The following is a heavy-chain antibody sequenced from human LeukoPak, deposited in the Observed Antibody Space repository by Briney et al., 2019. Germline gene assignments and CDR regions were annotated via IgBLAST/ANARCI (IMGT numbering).Heavy chain of an antibody. CDR1: GFTFSSYS. CDR2: ISSSSSYI. V-gene: IGHV3-21*01. CDR3: ARDSDSLIVEDLYYFDY. J-gene: IGHJ4*02. D-gene: IGHD1-26*01. Sequence: PGGSLRLSCAASGFTFSSYSMNWVRRAPGKGLEWASSISSSSSYIYYADSVKGRFTISRDNAKNSLYLQMNSLRAEDTAVYYCARDSDSLIVEDLYYFDYWGQGTLVTVSS.